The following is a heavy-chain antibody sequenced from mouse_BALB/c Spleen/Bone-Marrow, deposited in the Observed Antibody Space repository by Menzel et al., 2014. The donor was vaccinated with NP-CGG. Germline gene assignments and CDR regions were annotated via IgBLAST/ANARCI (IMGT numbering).Heavy chain of an antibody. CDR2: IYPGDGDT. D-gene: IGHD1-1*01. Sequence: QVQLQQSGAGLVRPGSSVKISCKASGYAFSSYWMNWVKQRPGQGLEWIGQIYPGDGDTNYNGKFKGKATLTADKSSSTAYMQLSSLTSEDSAVYFCAREDGSSPFAYWGQGTPVTVSA. CDR3: AREDGSSPFAY. V-gene: IGHV1-80*01. CDR1: GYAFSSYW. J-gene: IGHJ3*01.